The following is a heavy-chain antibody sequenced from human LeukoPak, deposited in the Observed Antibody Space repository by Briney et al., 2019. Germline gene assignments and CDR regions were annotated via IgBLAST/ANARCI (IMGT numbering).Heavy chain of an antibody. V-gene: IGHV3-7*01. D-gene: IGHD6-19*01. Sequence: GGSLRLSCAASGFTFNSYWMTWVRQAPGKGLEWVANIMKDGGDKQYVDSVKGRFTISRDNAKNSLYLQMNSLRDEDTAVYYCARDLVPSGRGAFDYWGQGTLVTVSS. CDR2: IMKDGGDK. CDR1: GFTFNSYW. J-gene: IGHJ4*02. CDR3: ARDLVPSGRGAFDY.